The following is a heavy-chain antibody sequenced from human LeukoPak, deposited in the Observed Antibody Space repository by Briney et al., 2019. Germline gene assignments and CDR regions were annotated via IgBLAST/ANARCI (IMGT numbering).Heavy chain of an antibody. CDR3: ARENSYYDILTGYYTATSYFDY. CDR2: IYYSGST. D-gene: IGHD3-9*01. J-gene: IGHJ4*02. CDR1: GGSISSYY. V-gene: IGHV4-59*01. Sequence: SETLSLTCTVSGGSISSYYWSWIRQPPGKGLEWIGYIYYSGSTNYNPSLKSRVTISVGTSKNQFSLKLSSVTAADTAVYYCARENSYYDILTGYYTATSYFDYWGQGTLVTVSS.